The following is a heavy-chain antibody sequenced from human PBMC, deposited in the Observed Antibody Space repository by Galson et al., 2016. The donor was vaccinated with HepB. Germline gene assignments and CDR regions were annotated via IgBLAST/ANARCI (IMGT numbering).Heavy chain of an antibody. V-gene: IGHV2-70*01. Sequence: PALVKPTQTLTLTCTFSGFSLSTSGMCVSWIRQPPGKALEWLALIDWDGDKSYSTSLKIRLTISKDTSKNQVVLTMTNMDPVDTATYYCARIARRGSYSLHFDYWGQGTLVTVSS. CDR1: GFSLSTSGMC. CDR2: IDWDGDK. D-gene: IGHD1-26*01. CDR3: ARIARRGSYSLHFDY. J-gene: IGHJ4*02.